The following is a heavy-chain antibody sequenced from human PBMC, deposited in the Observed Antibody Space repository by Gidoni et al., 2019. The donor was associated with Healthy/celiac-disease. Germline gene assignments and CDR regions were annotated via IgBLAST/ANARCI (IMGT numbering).Heavy chain of an antibody. V-gene: IGHV4-59*01. J-gene: IGHJ4*02. D-gene: IGHD1-7*01. Sequence: QVQLQESGPGLVKPSETLSLTCTVSGGSIRPYYGSWIRQPPGKGLEWIGYIYYSGSTNYNPSLKSRVTISLDTSKNQFSLKLSSVTAADTAVYYCARVNYTYFDYWGQGTLVTVSS. CDR3: ARVNYTYFDY. CDR1: GGSIRPYY. CDR2: IYYSGST.